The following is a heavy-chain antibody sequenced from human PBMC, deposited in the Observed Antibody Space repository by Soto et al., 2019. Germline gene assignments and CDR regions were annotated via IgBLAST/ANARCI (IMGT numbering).Heavy chain of an antibody. CDR3: THTRGWTPSAFDT. CDR2: VKSKGSGGTV. Sequence: PGWSLRLSGAAAGFTSRSYVMHWVRQAPGKGLEWVGSVKSKGSGGTVAYDAPVKDRFIISRDDLRNTVYLQMNSLKAEDTAIYYGTHTRGWTPSAFDTRCPETMFTVSS. J-gene: IGHJ3*02. D-gene: IGHD3-10*01. V-gene: IGHV3-15*07. CDR1: GFTSRSYV.